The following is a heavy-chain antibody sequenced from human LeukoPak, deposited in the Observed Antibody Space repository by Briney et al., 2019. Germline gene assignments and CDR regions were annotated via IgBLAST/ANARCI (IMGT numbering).Heavy chain of an antibody. J-gene: IGHJ4*02. D-gene: IGHD3-9*01. CDR1: GFTFSTYS. V-gene: IGHV3-48*04. CDR2: ISSGSTTI. CDR3: AKDQSGCAYLRYFDWLLPYFDY. Sequence: GGSLRLSCADSGFTFSTYSMNWVRQAPGKGLEWVSYISSGSTTIHYADSVKGRFTISRDNAKNTLYLQMNSLRAEDTAVYYCAKDQSGCAYLRYFDWLLPYFDYWGQGTLVTVSS.